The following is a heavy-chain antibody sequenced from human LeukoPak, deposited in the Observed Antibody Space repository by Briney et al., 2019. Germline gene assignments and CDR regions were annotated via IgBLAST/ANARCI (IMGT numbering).Heavy chain of an antibody. Sequence: ASVKVSCKASGYTFTSYAMHWVRQAPGQRLEWMGWINAGNGNTKYSQKFQGRVTITRDTSASTAYMELSSLRSEGTAVYYCARVGEGVVPAAEFDYWGQGTLVTVSS. V-gene: IGHV1-3*01. J-gene: IGHJ4*02. CDR1: GYTFTSYA. CDR3: ARVGEGVVPAAEFDY. D-gene: IGHD2-2*01. CDR2: INAGNGNT.